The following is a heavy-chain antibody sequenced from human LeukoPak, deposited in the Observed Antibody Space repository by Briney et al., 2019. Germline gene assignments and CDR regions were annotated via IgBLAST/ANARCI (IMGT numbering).Heavy chain of an antibody. D-gene: IGHD3-10*01. CDR2: ISESGTST. Sequence: GGSLRLSCAASGFTFSKYAMSWVRQAPGKGLEWVSLISESGTSTNYADSVEGRFIISRDNSNSTLYLQINSLRVDDTALYYCARQPVGGRRYYYYGMDVWGQGTTVTVSS. CDR1: GFTFSKYA. J-gene: IGHJ6*02. V-gene: IGHV3-23*01. CDR3: ARQPVGGRRYYYYGMDV.